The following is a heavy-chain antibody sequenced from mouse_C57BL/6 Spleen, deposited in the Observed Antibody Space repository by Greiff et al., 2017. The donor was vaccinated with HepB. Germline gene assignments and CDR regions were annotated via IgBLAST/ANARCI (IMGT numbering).Heavy chain of an antibody. CDR3: ARPDYHGVYYFDY. J-gene: IGHJ2*01. CDR1: GYTFTDYN. D-gene: IGHD1-1*01. V-gene: IGHV1-22*01. Sequence: EVQLQHSGPELVKPGASVKMSCKASGYTFTDYNMHWVKQSHGKSLEWIGYINPNNGGTSYNQKFKGKATLTVNKSSSTAYMELRSLTSEDSAVYYCARPDYHGVYYFDYWGQGTTLTVSS. CDR2: INPNNGGT.